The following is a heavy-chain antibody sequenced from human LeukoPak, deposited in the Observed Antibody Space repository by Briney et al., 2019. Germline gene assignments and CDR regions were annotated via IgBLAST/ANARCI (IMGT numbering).Heavy chain of an antibody. J-gene: IGHJ3*01. CDR2: ITAGNGNT. V-gene: IGHV1-18*01. CDR3: ARGDFGETNTAFDV. CDR1: GYNFRNYG. D-gene: IGHD4-17*01. Sequence: GASVKVSCKASGYNFRNYGIGWVRQAPRQGLEWMGWITAGNGNTNYAQKVQGRVTMTTDTSTSTAYMELRSLRSDDTAVYFCARGDFGETNTAFDVWGQGTLVAVSS.